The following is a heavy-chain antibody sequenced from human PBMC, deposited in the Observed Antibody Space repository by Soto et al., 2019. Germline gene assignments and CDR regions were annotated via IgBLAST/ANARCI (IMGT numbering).Heavy chain of an antibody. D-gene: IGHD3-9*01. CDR3: ARALSYHDVLTGRGWVFYFDY. V-gene: IGHV4-59*01. CDR1: GGSISIYY. J-gene: IGHJ4*02. Sequence: SETLSLTCTVSGGSISIYYWTWIRQPPGRGLEWIGDIYYSGNTNYNPSLKSRVTISVDTSRSQFSLELKSVTTADTAVYYCARALSYHDVLTGRGWVFYFDYWGQGALVTVSS. CDR2: IYYSGNT.